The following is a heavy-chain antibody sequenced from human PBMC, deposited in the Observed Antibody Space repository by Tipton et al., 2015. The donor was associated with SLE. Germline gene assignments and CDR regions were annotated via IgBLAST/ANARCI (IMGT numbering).Heavy chain of an antibody. CDR1: GFTFSDYY. D-gene: IGHD3-9*01. CDR2: ISSSGSTI. J-gene: IGHJ5*02. Sequence: SLRLSCAASGFTFSDYYMSWIRQAPGKGLEWVSYISSSGSTIYNAESVKGRFTISRDNAKNSLYLQMNSLRAEDTAVYYCARAPHFDWLLHGWFDPWGQGTLVTVSS. V-gene: IGHV3-11*01. CDR3: ARAPHFDWLLHGWFDP.